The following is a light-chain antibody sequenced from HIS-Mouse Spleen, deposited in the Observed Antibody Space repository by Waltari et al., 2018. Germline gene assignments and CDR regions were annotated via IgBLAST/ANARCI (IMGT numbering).Light chain of an antibody. Sequence: QSALTQPPSASGSPGQSVTISCTGTSSDVGGYNYVSWYQQHPGQDPKPMIYEVSNRPSGVPDRFSGSKSGNTASLTVSGLQAEDEADYYCSSYAGSNNYVFGTGTKVTVL. CDR3: SSYAGSNNYV. J-gene: IGLJ1*01. CDR2: EVS. CDR1: SSDVGGYNY. V-gene: IGLV2-8*01.